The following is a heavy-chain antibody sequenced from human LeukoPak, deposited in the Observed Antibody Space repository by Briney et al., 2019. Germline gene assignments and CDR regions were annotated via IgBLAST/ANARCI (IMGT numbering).Heavy chain of an antibody. CDR2: ISAYNGNT. Sequence: ASVKVSCEASGYTFTSYGISWVRQAPGQGLEWMGWISAYNGNTNYAQKLQGRVTMTTDTSTNTAYMEVRGLRSDDTAVYYCARDSSSSWYGFLDSWGQGTLVTVSS. J-gene: IGHJ4*02. D-gene: IGHD6-13*01. CDR1: GYTFTSYG. CDR3: ARDSSSSWYGFLDS. V-gene: IGHV1-18*01.